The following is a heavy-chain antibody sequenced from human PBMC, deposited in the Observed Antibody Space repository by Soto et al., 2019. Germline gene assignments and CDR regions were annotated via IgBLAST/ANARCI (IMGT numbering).Heavy chain of an antibody. CDR1: GYTFTSYA. D-gene: IGHD2-15*01. CDR2: INAGNGNT. Sequence: QVQLVQSGAEEKKPGASVKVSCKASGYTFTSYAMHWVRQAPGQRLEWMGWINAGNGNTKYSQKFQGRVTITRDTSESTAYMELSRLRSEDTDVYYCARGGYCSRGSCYSLSCFDPWGQGTLVTVSS. V-gene: IGHV1-3*05. J-gene: IGHJ5*02. CDR3: ARGGYCSRGSCYSLSCFDP.